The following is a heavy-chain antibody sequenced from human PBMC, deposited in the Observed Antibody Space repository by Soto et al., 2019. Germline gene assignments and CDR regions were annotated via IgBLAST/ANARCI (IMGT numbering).Heavy chain of an antibody. J-gene: IGHJ4*01. D-gene: IGHD3-10*01. CDR1: GFSFKNAW. V-gene: IGHV3-15*07. Sequence: EVELVESGGGLVKPGGSLTLSCAASGFSFKNAWMNWVRQAPGKGLEWVGRIKNKNDGGTTDYAAFVKGRFTISRDASENTLYLHMNGLKTEDTGVYFCTGLWFGEIYNYWGQEAWSPSPQ. CDR3: TGLWFGEIYNY. CDR2: IKNKNDGGTT.